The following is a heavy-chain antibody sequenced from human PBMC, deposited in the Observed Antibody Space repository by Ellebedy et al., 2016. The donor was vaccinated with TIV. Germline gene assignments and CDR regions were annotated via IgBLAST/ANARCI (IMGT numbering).Heavy chain of an antibody. V-gene: IGHV3-53*01. CDR1: GFTVSSNY. CDR2: IYSSGST. Sequence: PGGSLRLSCAASGFTVSSNYMSWVRQAPGKGLEWVSFIYSSGSTNYADSLKGRFTISRDNSKNTLYLHMNSLRAEDTAVYYCARDRVTDAMDVWGQGTTVTVSS. J-gene: IGHJ6*02. CDR3: ARDRVTDAMDV. D-gene: IGHD2-8*02.